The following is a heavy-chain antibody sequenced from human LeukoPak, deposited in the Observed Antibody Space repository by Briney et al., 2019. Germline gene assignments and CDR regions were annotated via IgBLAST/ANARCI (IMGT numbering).Heavy chain of an antibody. V-gene: IGHV3-48*03. J-gene: IGHJ4*02. CDR3: ARGRDGEIDC. CDR1: AFTFSTYV. Sequence: PGGSLRLSCPACAFTFSTYVMKWVRQAAGKGLESVSYISIPGRTTHYAASAQGRFPLSRDNAKKSLHWQMNSLRGEDMAIYYCARGRDGEIDCWGEGTLVTVSS. D-gene: IGHD3-10*01. CDR2: ISIPGRTT.